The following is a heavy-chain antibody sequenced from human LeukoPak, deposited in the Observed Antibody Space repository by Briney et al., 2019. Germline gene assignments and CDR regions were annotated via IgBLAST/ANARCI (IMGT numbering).Heavy chain of an antibody. CDR1: GGSFSGYY. J-gene: IGHJ6*03. CDR3: AREDIVVVPAAISYMDV. D-gene: IGHD2-2*01. CDR2: IIYGGSI. Sequence: PSETLSLTCTVSGGSFSGYYWSWIRQSPGKGLEWVECIIYGGSIQYNPSLKSRVSISLDTSKNQFSLKLSSVTAADTAVYYCAREDIVVVPAAISYMDVGGKGTTVTVSS. V-gene: IGHV4-59*12.